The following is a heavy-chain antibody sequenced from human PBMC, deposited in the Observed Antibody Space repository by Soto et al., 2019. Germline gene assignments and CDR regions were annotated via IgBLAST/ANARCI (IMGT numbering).Heavy chain of an antibody. J-gene: IGHJ5*02. CDR3: ARKPADTGWFDP. CDR1: TYCISRYTW. Sequence: SETLSLTCVISTYCISRYTWWGWIRQPPGKGLEWIGYIFHSGSTYYNPSLKSRVTMSVDTSRNQFSLKLSSVTAVDTAVYYCARKPADTGWFDPCGQGALVTVSS. D-gene: IGHD6-19*01. V-gene: IGHV4-28*01. CDR2: IFHSGST.